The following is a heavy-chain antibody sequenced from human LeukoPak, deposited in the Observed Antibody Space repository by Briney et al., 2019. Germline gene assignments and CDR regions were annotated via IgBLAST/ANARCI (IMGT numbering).Heavy chain of an antibody. CDR2: MNPNSGNT. Sequence: ASVKVSWKASGYTFTSYDINWVRQATGQGLEWMGWMNPNSGNTGYAQKFQGRVTMTRNTSISTAYMELSSLRSEDTAVYYCARPYSSSWYWFDPWGQGTLVTVSS. D-gene: IGHD6-13*01. CDR3: ARPYSSSWYWFDP. V-gene: IGHV1-8*01. J-gene: IGHJ5*02. CDR1: GYTFTSYD.